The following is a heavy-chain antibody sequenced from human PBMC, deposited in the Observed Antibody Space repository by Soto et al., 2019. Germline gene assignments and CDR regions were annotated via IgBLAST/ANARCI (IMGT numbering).Heavy chain of an antibody. Sequence: ASVNVSFKASGYTFTSYAMHWVRPAPGQRLELMGWINAGNGNTKYSQKFQGRVTITRDTSASTAYMELSSLRSEDTAVYYCARGAVAGTYYFDYWGQGTLVTVSS. CDR3: ARGAVAGTYYFDY. V-gene: IGHV1-3*01. CDR2: INAGNGNT. J-gene: IGHJ4*02. D-gene: IGHD6-19*01. CDR1: GYTFTSYA.